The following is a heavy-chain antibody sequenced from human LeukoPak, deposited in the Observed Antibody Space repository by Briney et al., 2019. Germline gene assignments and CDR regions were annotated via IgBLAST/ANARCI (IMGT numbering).Heavy chain of an antibody. J-gene: IGHJ4*02. CDR1: GFTFDDYG. CDR2: INWNGGST. V-gene: IGHV3-20*04. CDR3: ASSYYDSSGYYPINDY. D-gene: IGHD3-22*01. Sequence: GGSLRLSCAASGFTFDDYGMSWVRQAPGKGLEWVSGINWNGGSTGYADSVKGRSTISRDNAKNSLYLQMNSLRAEDTALYYCASSYYDSSGYYPINDYWGQGTLVTVSS.